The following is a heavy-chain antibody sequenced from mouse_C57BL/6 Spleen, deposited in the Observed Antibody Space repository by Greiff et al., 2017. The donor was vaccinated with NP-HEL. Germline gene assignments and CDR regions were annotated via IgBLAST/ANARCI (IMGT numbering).Heavy chain of an antibody. CDR3: ARPSLLLRYDFDY. D-gene: IGHD1-1*01. J-gene: IGHJ2*01. V-gene: IGHV1-50*01. CDR1: GYTFTSYW. CDR2: IDPSDSYT. Sequence: QVQLQQPGAELVKPGASVKLSCKASGYTFTSYWMQWVKQRPGQGLEWIGEIDPSDSYTNYNQKFKGKATLTVDTSSSTAYMQLSSLTSEDSAVYYCARPSLLLRYDFDYLGQGTTLTVSS.